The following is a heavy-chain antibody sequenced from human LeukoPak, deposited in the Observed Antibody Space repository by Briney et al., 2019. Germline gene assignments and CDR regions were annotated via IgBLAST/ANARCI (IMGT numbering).Heavy chain of an antibody. CDR3: ARQVGQEYYYDSSGEGHAFDI. D-gene: IGHD3-22*01. J-gene: IGHJ3*02. CDR2: IYTSGST. Sequence: SETLSLTCTVSGGSISSYYWSWIRQPPGKGLEWIGYIYTSGSTNYNPSLKSRVTISVDTSKNQFSLKLSSVTAADTAVYYCARQVGQEYYYDSSGEGHAFDIWGQGTMVTVSS. CDR1: GGSISSYY. V-gene: IGHV4-4*09.